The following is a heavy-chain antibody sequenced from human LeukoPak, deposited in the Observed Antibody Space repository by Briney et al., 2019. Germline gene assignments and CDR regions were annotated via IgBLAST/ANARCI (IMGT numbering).Heavy chain of an antibody. CDR3: ARELERSGFDP. CDR2: ISSSGSTK. Sequence: GGSLRLSCAASGITFSSYEMNWVRQAPGQGLEWVSYISSSGSTKDYADSVKGRFTISRDNAKSSLYPQMNSLRAEDTGVYYCARELERSGFDPWGQGTLVTVSS. V-gene: IGHV3-48*03. D-gene: IGHD6-19*01. J-gene: IGHJ5*02. CDR1: GITFSSYE.